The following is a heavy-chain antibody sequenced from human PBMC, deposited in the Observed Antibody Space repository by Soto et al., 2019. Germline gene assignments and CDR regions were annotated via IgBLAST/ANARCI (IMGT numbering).Heavy chain of an antibody. D-gene: IGHD6-25*01. V-gene: IGHV4-31*03. CDR3: ARESGGYDSSTRYGLDV. Sequence: SETLSLTCSVSGGSISSVGHYWTWIRHQPGKGLEWIGYIYYSGSTDYNPSLKSRVTISVDRSKNQFSLNLSSVTAADTAIYYCARESGGYDSSTRYGLDVWGQGTTVTVSS. J-gene: IGHJ6*02. CDR2: IYYSGST. CDR1: GGSISSVGHY.